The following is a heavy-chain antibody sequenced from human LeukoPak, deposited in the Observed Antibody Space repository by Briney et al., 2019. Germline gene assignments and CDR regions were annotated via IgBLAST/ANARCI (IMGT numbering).Heavy chain of an antibody. V-gene: IGHV1-18*01. Sequence: GASVKVSCKASGYTFTSYGISWVRQAPGQGLEWMGWISAYNGNTNYAQKLQGRVTMTTDTSTSTAYKELRSLRSDDTAVYYCARDSDDFRSGYYTPWGQGTLVTVSS. CDR3: ARDSDDFRSGYYTP. D-gene: IGHD3-3*01. CDR2: ISAYNGNT. CDR1: GYTFTSYG. J-gene: IGHJ5*02.